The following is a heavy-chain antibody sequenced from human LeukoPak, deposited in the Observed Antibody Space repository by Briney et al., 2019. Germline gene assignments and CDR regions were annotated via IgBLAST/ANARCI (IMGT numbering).Heavy chain of an antibody. Sequence: PGGSLRLSCAASGFTFSSYGMSWVRQAPGKGLDWVSAVSGSGGSANYADSVTGRFTISRDNAQKSLYLQMNSLRAEDTAVYYCAREETQRHDGLDIWGQGAMVTVSS. J-gene: IGHJ3*02. D-gene: IGHD2-2*01. CDR3: AREETQRHDGLDI. V-gene: IGHV3-23*01. CDR2: VSGSGGSA. CDR1: GFTFSSYG.